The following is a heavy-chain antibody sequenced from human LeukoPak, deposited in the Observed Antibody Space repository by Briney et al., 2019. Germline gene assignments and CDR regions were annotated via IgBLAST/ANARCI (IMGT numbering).Heavy chain of an antibody. CDR3: ARDYDSSGYYGNDAFDI. CDR1: GGSFSGYY. Sequence: SETLSLTCAVYGGSFSGYYWSWIRQPPGKGLEWIGEINHSGSTNYNPSLKSRVTISVDTSKNQFSLKLSSVTAADTAVYYCARDYDSSGYYGNDAFDIWGQGTMVTASS. CDR2: INHSGST. J-gene: IGHJ3*02. V-gene: IGHV4-34*01. D-gene: IGHD3-22*01.